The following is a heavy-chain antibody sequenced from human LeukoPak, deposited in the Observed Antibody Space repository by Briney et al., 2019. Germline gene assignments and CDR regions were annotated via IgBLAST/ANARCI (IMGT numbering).Heavy chain of an antibody. V-gene: IGHV1-18*04. Sequence: ASVTVSCKASGYTFTSYGISWVRQAPGQGLEWVAWISAYNSNKNSAEKFQGRVTMTIDTSTSTAYMGLRSLKSDDTAVYYCVRHIKPAGPWDGMDVWGQGTTVIVSS. J-gene: IGHJ6*02. CDR1: GYTFTSYG. CDR3: VRHIKPAGPWDGMDV. CDR2: ISAYNSNK. D-gene: IGHD1-26*01.